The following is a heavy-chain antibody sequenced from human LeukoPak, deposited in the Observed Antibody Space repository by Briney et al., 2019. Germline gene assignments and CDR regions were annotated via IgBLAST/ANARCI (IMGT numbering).Heavy chain of an antibody. Sequence: GYLRLSCAASGFTFSHYGIHWVRQAPGKRLKWVAFIRSDGGDKSYADSVKGRFTISRDNSKNTLYLQMNSLRAEDTAVYYCATRAGGSYYGEDYFDYWGQGSLVTVSS. CDR2: IRSDGGDK. CDR1: GFTFSHYG. D-gene: IGHD1-26*01. J-gene: IGHJ4*02. V-gene: IGHV3-30*02. CDR3: ATRAGGSYYGEDYFDY.